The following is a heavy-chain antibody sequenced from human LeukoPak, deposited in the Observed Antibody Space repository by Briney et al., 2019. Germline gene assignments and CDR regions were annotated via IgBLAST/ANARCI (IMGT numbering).Heavy chain of an antibody. CDR2: ISAYNGNT. D-gene: IGHD3-3*01. J-gene: IGHJ6*03. V-gene: IGHV1-18*01. CDR3: ARAFQEQWSGSYYYYYYYMDV. Sequence: GASVKVSCKASGYTFTSYGISWVRQAPGQGLEWMGWISAYNGNTNYAQKLQGRVTMTRNTSISTAYMELSSLRSEDTAVYYCARAFQEQWSGSYYYYYYYMDVWGKGTTVTISS. CDR1: GYTFTSYG.